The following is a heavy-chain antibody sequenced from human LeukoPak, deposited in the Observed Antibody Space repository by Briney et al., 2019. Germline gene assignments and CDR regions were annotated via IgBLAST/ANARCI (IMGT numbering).Heavy chain of an antibody. CDR1: GFTFSSYS. CDR2: ISYDGSNK. CDR3: ARDGRAVAGNGGVDAFDI. Sequence: QSGGSLRLACAASGFTFSSYSMNWVRQAPGKGLEWVAVISYDGSNKYYADSLKGRFTISRDNSKNTLYLQMNSLRAEDTAVYYCARDGRAVAGNGGVDAFDIWGQGTMVTVSS. V-gene: IGHV3-30*03. D-gene: IGHD6-19*01. J-gene: IGHJ3*02.